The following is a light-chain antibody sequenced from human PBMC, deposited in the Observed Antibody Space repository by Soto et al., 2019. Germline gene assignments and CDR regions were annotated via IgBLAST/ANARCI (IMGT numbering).Light chain of an antibody. V-gene: IGKV1-6*01. Sequence: AIQMTQSPSSLSASVGDRVTITCRASQGIRNDLGWYQQKPGQPPKLLIYAASSLQSGVPSRFSGSGSGTDFTLTISSLQPEDFATYYCLQDYNYPRTFGQGTKLEIK. CDR2: AAS. J-gene: IGKJ2*01. CDR1: QGIRND. CDR3: LQDYNYPRT.